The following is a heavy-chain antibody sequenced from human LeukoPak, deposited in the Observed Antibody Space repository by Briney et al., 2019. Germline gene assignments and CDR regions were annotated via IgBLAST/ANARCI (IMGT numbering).Heavy chain of an antibody. J-gene: IGHJ3*02. Sequence: SETLSLTCTVSGGSISSYYWSWIRQPPGKGLEWIGYMYYSGSTNYNPSLKSRVTISVDMSKNQVSLKLSSVTAADTAVYYCARDPSSNYYDSSGYYYGDAFDIWGQGTMVTVSS. CDR1: GGSISSYY. CDR3: ARDPSSNYYDSSGYYYGDAFDI. D-gene: IGHD3-22*01. V-gene: IGHV4-59*01. CDR2: MYYSGST.